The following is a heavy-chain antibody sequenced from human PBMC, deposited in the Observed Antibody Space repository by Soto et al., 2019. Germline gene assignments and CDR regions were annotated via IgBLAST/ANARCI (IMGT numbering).Heavy chain of an antibody. CDR2: INHSGST. Sequence: SETLSLTCAVYGGSFSGYYWSWIRQPPGKGLEWIGEINHSGSTNYNPSLKSRVTISVDTSKNQFSLKLSSVTAADTAAYYCARVVISGFWSGLLDYWGQGTLVTVSS. J-gene: IGHJ4*02. CDR1: GGSFSGYY. D-gene: IGHD3-3*01. V-gene: IGHV4-34*01. CDR3: ARVVISGFWSGLLDY.